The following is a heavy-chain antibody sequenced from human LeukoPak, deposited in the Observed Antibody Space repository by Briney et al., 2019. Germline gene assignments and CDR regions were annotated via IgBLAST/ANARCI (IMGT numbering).Heavy chain of an antibody. CDR1: GFTFSSYE. J-gene: IGHJ3*02. D-gene: IGHD1-26*01. V-gene: IGHV3-48*03. CDR3: ARVIIVGATGI. CDR2: ISSGGSTV. Sequence: GGSLRLTCAASGFTFSSYEMNWVRQAPGKGLEWVSYISSGGSTVHYADSVKGRFTISRDNAKNSLYLQMNSLRAEDTAVYYCARVIIVGATGIWGQGTMVTVSS.